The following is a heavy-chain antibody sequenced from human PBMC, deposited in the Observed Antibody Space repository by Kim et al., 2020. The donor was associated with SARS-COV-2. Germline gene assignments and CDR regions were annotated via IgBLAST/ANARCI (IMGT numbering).Heavy chain of an antibody. D-gene: IGHD3-22*01. CDR2: IYYSGST. CDR3: ARHRLLYDSSGETGGMNAFDI. CDR1: GGSISSSSYY. J-gene: IGHJ3*02. V-gene: IGHV4-39*01. Sequence: SETLSLICTVSGGSISSSSYYWGWIRQPPGKGLEWIGSIYYSGSTYYNPSLKSRVTISVDTSKNQFSLKLSSVTAADTAVYYCARHRLLYDSSGETGGMNAFDIWGKGTMVTVSS.